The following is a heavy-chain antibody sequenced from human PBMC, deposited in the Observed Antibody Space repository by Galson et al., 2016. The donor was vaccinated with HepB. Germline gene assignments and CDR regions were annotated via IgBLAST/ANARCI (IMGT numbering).Heavy chain of an antibody. CDR2: IYSGGST. Sequence: SLRLSCAASGFTDGNNYMRWDRQAPGKGLEWVALIYSGGSTHYADSVKGRFTISRDNSKNTLYLQMNSLRAEDTAVYYCARKTDTGNGDYWGQGTLVTVSS. V-gene: IGHV3-53*01. CDR1: GFTDGNNY. D-gene: IGHD4-23*01. CDR3: ARKTDTGNGDY. J-gene: IGHJ4*02.